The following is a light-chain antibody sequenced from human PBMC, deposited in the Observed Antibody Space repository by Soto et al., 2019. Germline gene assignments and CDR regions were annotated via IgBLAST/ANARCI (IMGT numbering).Light chain of an antibody. CDR3: AAWDNSLNGYV. CDR1: RSNIASNT. J-gene: IGLJ1*01. V-gene: IGLV1-44*01. CDR2: SNS. Sequence: QSVLTQPPSASGTPGQRVTISCSGSRSNIASNTVSWYQQLPGTAPTLLIYSNSQRPSGVPDRFSGSKSGTSASLAISGLQSEDEAYYYCAAWDNSLNGYVFGTGTKVTVL.